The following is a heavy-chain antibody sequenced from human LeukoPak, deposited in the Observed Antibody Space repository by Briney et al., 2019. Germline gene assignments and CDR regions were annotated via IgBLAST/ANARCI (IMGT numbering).Heavy chain of an antibody. Sequence: GGSLRLSCAASGLTSSSSGMHWVRQAPGKGLEWVAFMRYDETNKHYADSVKGRFTISRDNSKNTLYLQMNSLRSEDTAVYYCAKGVYGGSSGGFYFDYWGQGALVTVSS. CDR3: AKGVYGGSSGGFYFDY. D-gene: IGHD1-26*01. CDR1: GLTSSSSG. V-gene: IGHV3-30*02. J-gene: IGHJ4*02. CDR2: MRYDETNK.